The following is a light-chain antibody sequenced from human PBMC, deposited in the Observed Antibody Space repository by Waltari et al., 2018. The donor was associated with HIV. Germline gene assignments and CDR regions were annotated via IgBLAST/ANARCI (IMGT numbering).Light chain of an antibody. CDR3: CSYAGSGLV. Sequence: QSALTQSASVSGSPGQSITISCTGTSSDVGASTLVSWYQPHPGEVPKLLIYEVTKRPSVVSTRCSGSKSGNTASLTISGLQAEDEADYFCCSYAGSGLVFGGGTKLTVL. CDR2: EVT. V-gene: IGLV2-23*02. J-gene: IGLJ3*02. CDR1: SSDVGASTL.